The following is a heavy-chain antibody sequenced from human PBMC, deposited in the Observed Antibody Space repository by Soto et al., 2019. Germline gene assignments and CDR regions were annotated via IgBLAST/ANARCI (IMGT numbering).Heavy chain of an antibody. V-gene: IGHV6-1*01. D-gene: IGHD6-19*01. CDR1: GDSVSSNSAA. CDR3: ASVAVAGTGMGFDP. Sequence: QVQLQQSGPGLVKPSQTLSLTCAISGDSVSSNSAAWNWIRQSPSRGLEWLGRTYYRSKWYNDYAVSVKSRITNNPDTSKNQFALQLNSVTPEDTAVYYCASVAVAGTGMGFDPWGQGTLVTVSS. J-gene: IGHJ5*02. CDR2: TYYRSKWYN.